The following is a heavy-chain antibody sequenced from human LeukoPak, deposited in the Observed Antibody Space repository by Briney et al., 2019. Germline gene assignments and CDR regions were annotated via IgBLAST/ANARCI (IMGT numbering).Heavy chain of an antibody. V-gene: IGHV1-18*01. D-gene: IGHD3-9*01. CDR3: ARWDGLYDILTGYHAPLDY. Sequence: ASVKVSCKASGYTFTSYAMNWVRQAPGQGLEWMGWISAYNGNTNYAQKLQGRVTMTTDTSTSTAYMELRSLRSDDTAVYYCARWDGLYDILTGYHAPLDYWGQGTLVTVSS. J-gene: IGHJ4*02. CDR1: GYTFTSYA. CDR2: ISAYNGNT.